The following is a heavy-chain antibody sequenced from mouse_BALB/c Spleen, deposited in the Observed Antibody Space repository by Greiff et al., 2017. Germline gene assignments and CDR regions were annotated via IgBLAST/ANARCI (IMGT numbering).Heavy chain of an antibody. CDR2: ISSGSSTI. J-gene: IGHJ3*01. CDR3: ARSSTTPFAY. D-gene: IGHD1-1*01. CDR1: GFTFSSFG. V-gene: IGHV5-17*02. Sequence: EVQVVESGGGLVQPGGSRKLSCAASGFTFSSFGMHWVRQAPEKGLEWVAYISSGSSTIYYADTVKGRFTISRDNPKNTLFLQMTSLRSEDTAMYYCARSSTTPFAYWGQGTLVTVSA.